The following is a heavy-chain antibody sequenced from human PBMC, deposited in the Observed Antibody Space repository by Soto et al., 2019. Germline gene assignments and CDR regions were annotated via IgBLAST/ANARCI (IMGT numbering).Heavy chain of an antibody. J-gene: IGHJ4*02. CDR3: ARRWGRTFAY. V-gene: IGHV4-59*08. CDR2: IYYTGST. CDR1: GGSISSYY. Sequence: PSETLSLTCTVSGGSISSYYCGWIRQPPGKGLEWIGYIYYTGSTNYNPPLKSRVTISVDTSKNQFSLKLRSVTAADTAVYYCARRWGRTFAYWGQGTLVTVSS. D-gene: IGHD7-27*01.